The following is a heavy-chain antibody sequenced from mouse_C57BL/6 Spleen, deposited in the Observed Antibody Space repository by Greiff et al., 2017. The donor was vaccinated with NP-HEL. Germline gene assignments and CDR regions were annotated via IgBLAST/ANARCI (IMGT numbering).Heavy chain of an antibody. V-gene: IGHV3-6*01. D-gene: IGHD1-1*01. CDR2: ISYDGSN. CDR1: GYSITSGYY. Sequence: EVKLQESGPGLVKPSQSLSLTCSVTGYSITSGYYWNWIRQFPGNKLEWMGYISYDGSNNYNPSLKNRISITRDTSKNQFFLKLNSVTTEDTATYYCARVYYGSSNYFDYWGQGTTLTVSS. CDR3: ARVYYGSSNYFDY. J-gene: IGHJ2*01.